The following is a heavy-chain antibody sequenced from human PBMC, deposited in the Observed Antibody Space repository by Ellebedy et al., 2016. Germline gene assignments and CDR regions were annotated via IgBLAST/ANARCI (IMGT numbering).Heavy chain of an antibody. CDR3: ARGHIPLGTIDS. Sequence: ASVKVSXKASGYRFSTYSITWVRQAPGQGLEWMGWISTYNGNTNYAQKVQDRVTMTTEASTSTAYMELRSLTSDDTAVYYCARGHIPLGTIDSWGQGTLVTVTS. V-gene: IGHV1-18*01. D-gene: IGHD1-26*01. J-gene: IGHJ4*02. CDR2: ISTYNGNT. CDR1: GYRFSTYS.